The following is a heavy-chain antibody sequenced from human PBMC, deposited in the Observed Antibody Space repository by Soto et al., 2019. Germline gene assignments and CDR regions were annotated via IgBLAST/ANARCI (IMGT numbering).Heavy chain of an antibody. CDR1: GVSISSYY. CDR3: ARDNGSHLGELLWFGELPAKRWFDP. CDR2: IYYSGST. J-gene: IGHJ5*02. V-gene: IGHV4-59*01. Sequence: SETLSLTCTVSGVSISSYYWSWIRQPPGKGLEWIGYIYYSGSTNYNPSLKSRVTISVDTSKNQFSLKLSSVTAADTAVYYCARDNGSHLGELLWFGELPAKRWFDPWGQGTLVTVSS. D-gene: IGHD3-10*01.